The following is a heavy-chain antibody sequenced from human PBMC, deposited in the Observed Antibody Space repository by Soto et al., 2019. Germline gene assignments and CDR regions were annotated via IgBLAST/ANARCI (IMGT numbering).Heavy chain of an antibody. CDR1: GGSISSSSYY. CDR3: ARRIAAAGIHDY. D-gene: IGHD6-13*01. V-gene: IGHV4-39*01. CDR2: IYYSGST. Sequence: QLQLQESGPGLVNPSETLSLTCTVSGGSISSSSYYWGWIRQPPGKGLEWIGSIYYSGSTYYNPSLKSRVTISVDTSKNQFSLKLSSVTAADTAVYYCARRIAAAGIHDYWGQGTLVTVSS. J-gene: IGHJ4*02.